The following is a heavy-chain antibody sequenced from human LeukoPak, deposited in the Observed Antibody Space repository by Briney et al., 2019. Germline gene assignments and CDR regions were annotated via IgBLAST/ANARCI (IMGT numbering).Heavy chain of an antibody. Sequence: GRSLRLSCAASGFTFSSYSMNWVRQAPGKGLEWVSSISSSSSYIYYADSVKGRFTISRDNAKNSLYLQMNSQRAEDTAVYYCARDLYDILTGYSSNFDYWGQGTLVTVSS. V-gene: IGHV3-21*01. J-gene: IGHJ4*02. D-gene: IGHD3-9*01. CDR3: ARDLYDILTGYSSNFDY. CDR1: GFTFSSYS. CDR2: ISSSSSYI.